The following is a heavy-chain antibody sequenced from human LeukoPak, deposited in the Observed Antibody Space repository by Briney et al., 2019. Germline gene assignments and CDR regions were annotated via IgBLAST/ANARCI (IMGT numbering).Heavy chain of an antibody. Sequence: GGSLRLSCTASGFTFSSYEMNWVRQAPGKGLEWVSYISSSGSTIYYADSVKGRFTISRDNAKNSLYLQMNSLRAEDTAVYYCARDPWCGGDCYHDYWGQGTLVTVSS. CDR2: ISSSGSTI. V-gene: IGHV3-48*03. J-gene: IGHJ4*02. D-gene: IGHD2-21*02. CDR3: ARDPWCGGDCYHDY. CDR1: GFTFSSYE.